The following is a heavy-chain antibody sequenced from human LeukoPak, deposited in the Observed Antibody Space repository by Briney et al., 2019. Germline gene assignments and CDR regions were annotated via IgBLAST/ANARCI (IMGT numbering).Heavy chain of an antibody. CDR2: FGGTGDI. CDR3: AKDVLRWAFDY. CDR1: GFTFSTTA. Sequence: PGGSLRLSCAASGFTFSTTAMAWVRQAPGKGLELVSGFGGTGDIHYADSVRGRFTISRDNSKGILYLQMDSLRAEDTAVYYCAKDVLRWAFDYWGRGTTVTVSS. D-gene: IGHD3-9*01. V-gene: IGHV3-23*01. J-gene: IGHJ6*04.